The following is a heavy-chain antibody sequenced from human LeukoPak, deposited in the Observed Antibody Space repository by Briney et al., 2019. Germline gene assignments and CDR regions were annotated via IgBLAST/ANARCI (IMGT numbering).Heavy chain of an antibody. V-gene: IGHV3-15*01. CDR3: TTDDSGLRELLEP. D-gene: IGHD1-26*01. CDR2: IKSKTDGGTT. J-gene: IGHJ4*02. CDR1: GFTFSNAW. Sequence: GGSLRLSCAASGFTFSNAWMSWVRQAPGKGLEWVGRIKSKTDGGTTDYAAPVKGRFTISRDDSKNTLYLQMNSLKTEDTAVYYCTTDDSGLRELLEPWGQGTLVTVSS.